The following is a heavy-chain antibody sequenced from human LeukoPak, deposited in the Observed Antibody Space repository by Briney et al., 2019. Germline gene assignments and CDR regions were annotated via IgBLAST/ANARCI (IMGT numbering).Heavy chain of an antibody. CDR3: ARRYCSGGSCYVEGPSRNWFDP. V-gene: IGHV4-4*07. CDR1: GGSISSYY. CDR2: IYTSGST. J-gene: IGHJ5*02. Sequence: SETLSLTCTVSGGSISSYYWSWIRQPAGKGLEWIGRIYTSGSTNYNPSLKSRVTISVDTSKNQFSLKLSSVTAADTAVYYCARRYCSGGSCYVEGPSRNWFDPWGQGTLVTVSS. D-gene: IGHD2-15*01.